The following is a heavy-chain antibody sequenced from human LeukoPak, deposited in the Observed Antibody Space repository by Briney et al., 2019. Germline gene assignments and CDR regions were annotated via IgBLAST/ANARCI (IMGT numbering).Heavy chain of an antibody. J-gene: IGHJ5*02. CDR1: GFTFSDYY. CDR3: ARDRGGSWFQYNWFDP. Sequence: GGSLRLSCAASGFTFSDYYMSWIRQAPGKGLEWVSYISSSGSTIYYANSVKGRFTISRDNAKNSLYLQMNSLRAEDTAVYYCARDRGGSWFQYNWFDPRRQGTLVTVSS. CDR2: ISSSGSTI. V-gene: IGHV3-11*01. D-gene: IGHD6-13*01.